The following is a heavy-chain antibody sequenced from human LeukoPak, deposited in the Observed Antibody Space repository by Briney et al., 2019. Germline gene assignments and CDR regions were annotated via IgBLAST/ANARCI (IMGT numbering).Heavy chain of an antibody. D-gene: IGHD3-9*01. CDR3: ARKARSTAYYIFDY. CDR1: VGTFSSYA. Sequence: ASVKVSCTTSVGTFSSYAISWVRQAPGQGLEWMGAIIPIFGTANYAQKFQGRVTITADESTSTAYMALSSLRSEDTAVYYCARKARSTAYYIFDYWGQGTLVTVSS. CDR2: IIPIFGTA. V-gene: IGHV1-69*13. J-gene: IGHJ4*02.